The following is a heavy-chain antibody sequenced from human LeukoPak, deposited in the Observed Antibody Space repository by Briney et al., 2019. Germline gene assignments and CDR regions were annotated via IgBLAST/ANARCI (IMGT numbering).Heavy chain of an antibody. CDR1: GFTFSSYE. CDR2: ISSSGSTI. CDR3: ARETRPKGFY. J-gene: IGHJ4*02. V-gene: IGHV3-48*03. Sequence: PGGSLRLSCAASGFTFSSYEMNWVRQAPGKGLELVSYISSSGSTIYYADSVKGRFTISRDNAKNSLYLQMNSLRAEDTAVYYCARETRPKGFYWGQGTLVTVSS.